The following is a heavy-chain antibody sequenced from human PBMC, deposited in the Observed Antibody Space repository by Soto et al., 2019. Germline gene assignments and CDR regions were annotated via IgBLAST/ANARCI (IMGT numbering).Heavy chain of an antibody. CDR2: INSDGSST. V-gene: IGHV3-74*01. Sequence: PGGSLRLSCAASGFTFSSYWMHWVRQAPEKGLMWVSHINSDGSSTTYADSVKGRFTISRDNAKNSLYLQMNSLRAEDTAVYYCAGISSSYFDYWGQGTLVTVSS. J-gene: IGHJ4*02. D-gene: IGHD3-10*01. CDR3: AGISSSYFDY. CDR1: GFTFSSYW.